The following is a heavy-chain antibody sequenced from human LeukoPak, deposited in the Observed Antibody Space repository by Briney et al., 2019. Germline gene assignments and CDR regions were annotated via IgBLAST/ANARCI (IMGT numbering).Heavy chain of an antibody. CDR2: ISGSGGST. CDR3: AKADPDDFWSGYYTFDY. J-gene: IGHJ4*02. V-gene: IGHV3-23*01. CDR1: GFTFSSYA. D-gene: IGHD3-3*01. Sequence: HSGGSLRLSCAASGFTFSSYAMSWVRQAPGKGLEWVSAISGSGGSTYYADSVKGRFTISRDNSKNTLYLQMNSLRAEDTAVYYCAKADPDDFWSGYYTFDYWGQGTLVTVSS.